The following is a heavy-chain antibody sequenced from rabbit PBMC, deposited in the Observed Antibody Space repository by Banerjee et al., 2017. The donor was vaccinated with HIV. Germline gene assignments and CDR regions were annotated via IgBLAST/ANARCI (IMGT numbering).Heavy chain of an antibody. V-gene: IGHV1S40*01. CDR1: GFSFSSSDY. CDR2: IAGGSGGFT. J-gene: IGHJ4*01. D-gene: IGHD6-1*01. Sequence: QSLEVSGGDLVKPGASLTLTCTASGFSFSSSDYMFWVRQAPGKGLEWISCIAGGSGGFTYSATWATGRFTISKTSSTTVTLQMTSLTAADTATYFCVRDPYSDGGLWGPGTLVTVS. CDR3: VRDPYSDGGL.